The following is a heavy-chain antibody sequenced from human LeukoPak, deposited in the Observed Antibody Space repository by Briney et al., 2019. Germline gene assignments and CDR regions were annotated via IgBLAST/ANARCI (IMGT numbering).Heavy chain of an antibody. CDR2: IRSSSSTI. CDR3: ARAGEDIVVVPAAVYYFDY. Sequence: GGSLRLSCAASGFTFSSYSMNWVRQAPGKGLEWVSYIRSSSSTIYYADSVKGRFTISRDNAKNSLYLQMNSLRAEDTAVYYCARAGEDIVVVPAAVYYFDYWGQGTLVTVSS. V-gene: IGHV3-48*04. CDR1: GFTFSSYS. J-gene: IGHJ4*02. D-gene: IGHD2-2*01.